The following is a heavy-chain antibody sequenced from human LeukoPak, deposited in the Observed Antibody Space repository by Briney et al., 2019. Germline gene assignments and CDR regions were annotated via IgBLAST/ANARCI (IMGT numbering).Heavy chain of an antibody. J-gene: IGHJ6*03. Sequence: PSETLSLTCAVYGGSFSGYYWSWIRQPPGKGLEWIGEINHSGSTNYNPSLKSRVTISVDTSKNQFSLKLSSVTAADTAVYYCARRGIAARRPPYYYCYYMDVWGKGTTVTVSS. V-gene: IGHV4-34*01. CDR1: GGSFSGYY. CDR2: INHSGST. D-gene: IGHD6-6*01. CDR3: ARRGIAARRPPYYYCYYMDV.